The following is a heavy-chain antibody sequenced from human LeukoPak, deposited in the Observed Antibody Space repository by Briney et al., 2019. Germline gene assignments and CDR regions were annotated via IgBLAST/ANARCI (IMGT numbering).Heavy chain of an antibody. J-gene: IGHJ5*02. D-gene: IGHD3-22*01. CDR1: GGSFSGYY. CDR2: INHSGST. V-gene: IGHV4-34*01. Sequence: PSETLSLXCAVYGGSFSGYYWSWIRQPPGKGLEWIGEINHSGSTNYNPSLKSRVTISVDTSKNQFSLKLSSVTAADTAVYYCARDAQYYYDSSGYYPGVGFDPWGQGTLVTVSS. CDR3: ARDAQYYYDSSGYYPGVGFDP.